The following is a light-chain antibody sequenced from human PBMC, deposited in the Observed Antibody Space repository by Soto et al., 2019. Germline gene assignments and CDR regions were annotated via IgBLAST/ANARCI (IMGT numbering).Light chain of an antibody. J-gene: IGLJ2*01. CDR3: GAWDSGLSDMV. V-gene: IGLV1-51*01. CDR2: DNY. CDR1: TSNVGKNF. Sequence: QSVLTQPPSISAAPGHNITISCSGSTSNVGKNFVACYQQRPGTGPTVVIYDNYERPSGIPDRFSGSRSGTSATLTITGLQTGDEADYYCGAWDSGLSDMVFGGGTKLTVL.